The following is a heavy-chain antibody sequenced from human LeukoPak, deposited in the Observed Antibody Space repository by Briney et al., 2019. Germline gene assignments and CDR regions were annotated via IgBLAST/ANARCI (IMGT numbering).Heavy chain of an antibody. J-gene: IGHJ4*02. D-gene: IGHD6-13*01. V-gene: IGHV4-61*02. Sequence: SETLSLTCTVSGGSISSSSYYWGWIRQPAGKGLEWIGRIYTSGSTNYNPSLKSRVTISVDTSKNQFSLKLSSVTAADTAVYYCARSLPGYSSSLEGWGQGTLVTVSS. CDR3: ARSLPGYSSSLEG. CDR1: GGSISSSSYY. CDR2: IYTSGST.